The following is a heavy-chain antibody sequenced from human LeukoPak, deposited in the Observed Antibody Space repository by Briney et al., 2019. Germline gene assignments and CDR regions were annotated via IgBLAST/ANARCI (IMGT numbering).Heavy chain of an antibody. J-gene: IGHJ4*02. D-gene: IGHD1-26*01. CDR1: GFIFSNYG. Sequence: GSLRLSCAASGFIFSNYGMNWVRQAPGKGLEWVAAISASGSATSYADSVRGRFTISRDNSKSTTYLQMNSLRADDTAVYYCVKSRRVGANQRGLFDYWGQGTLVTVSP. CDR2: ISASGSAT. CDR3: VKSRRVGANQRGLFDY. V-gene: IGHV3-23*01.